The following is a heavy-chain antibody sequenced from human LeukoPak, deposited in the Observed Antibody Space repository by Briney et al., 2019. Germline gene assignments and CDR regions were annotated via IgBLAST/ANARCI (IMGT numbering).Heavy chain of an antibody. CDR3: AREHYGPDY. Sequence: GGSLRLSCAVSGFTFSSYSMNWVRQAPGKGLEWVSYITTSRSIIYYADSVKGRFTISRDSAKNSLYLQMNSLRAEDTAVYYCAREHYGPDYWGQGTLVTVSS. D-gene: IGHD4-17*01. CDR2: ITTSRSII. J-gene: IGHJ4*02. CDR1: GFTFSSYS. V-gene: IGHV3-48*01.